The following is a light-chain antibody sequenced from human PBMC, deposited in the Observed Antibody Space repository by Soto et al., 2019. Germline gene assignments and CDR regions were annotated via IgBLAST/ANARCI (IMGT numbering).Light chain of an antibody. CDR1: SSDVGAYNY. CDR2: NVS. CDR3: SSFTRTNTRYV. Sequence: QSVLTQPASVSGSPGQSITISCTGTSSDVGAYNYVSWYQQHPGKAPKLMIYNVSNRPSGVSNRFSGSKSGNTASLRISGLQTEDEADYFCSSFTRTNTRYVLGTGTKVTVL. J-gene: IGLJ1*01. V-gene: IGLV2-14*01.